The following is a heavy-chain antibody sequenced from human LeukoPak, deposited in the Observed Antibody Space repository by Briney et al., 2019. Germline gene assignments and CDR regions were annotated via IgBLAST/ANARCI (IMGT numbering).Heavy chain of an antibody. CDR3: ARGCSSTSCYFSGGNWFDP. CDR1: GAFSSSYY. J-gene: IGHJ5*02. V-gene: IGHV4-4*07. CDR2: IYTGGSA. Sequence: SSETLSLTCSVSGAFSSSYYWTWIRQPAGKGLEWIGRIYTGGSANYNPSLRSRVNMPVDKSKNQFSLKLSSVTAADTAVYYCARGCSSTSCYFSGGNWFDPWGQGTLVIVSS. D-gene: IGHD2-2*01.